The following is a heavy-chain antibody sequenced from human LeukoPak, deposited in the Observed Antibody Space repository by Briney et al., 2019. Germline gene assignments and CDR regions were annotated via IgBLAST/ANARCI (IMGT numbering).Heavy chain of an antibody. CDR3: AIMHGYYDGSGYWVQ. V-gene: IGHV3-23*01. D-gene: IGHD3-22*01. CDR2: ITPNADRT. J-gene: IGHJ1*01. CDR1: GFTFGSYG. Sequence: PGGSLRLSCAASGFTFGSYGMSWVRQAPGKGLEWVSFITPNADRTSYADSVEGRFTISRDNPRNTLHIQMNSLRDEDTAVYYCAIMHGYYDGSGYWVQWGQGTLVTVSS.